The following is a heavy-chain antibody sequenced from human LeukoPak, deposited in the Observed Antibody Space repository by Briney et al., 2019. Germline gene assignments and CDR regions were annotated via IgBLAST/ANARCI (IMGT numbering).Heavy chain of an antibody. CDR2: ISYDGSNE. CDR3: AKDSVVVREIPDY. V-gene: IGHV3-30*18. J-gene: IGHJ4*02. D-gene: IGHD2-21*01. CDR1: GFTFSSYG. Sequence: GGSLRLSCAASGFTFSSYGMHWVRQAPGKGLEWVAVISYDGSNEYYADSVKGRFTISRDNSKNTLYLQMNSLGAEDTAMYYCAKDSVVVREIPDYWGQGTLVTVSS.